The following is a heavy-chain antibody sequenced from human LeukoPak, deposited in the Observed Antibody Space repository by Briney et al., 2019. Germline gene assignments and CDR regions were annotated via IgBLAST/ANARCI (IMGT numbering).Heavy chain of an antibody. D-gene: IGHD2-21*01. V-gene: IGHV3-30*03. J-gene: IGHJ6*02. CDR1: GFTFSSYG. CDR3: ARSLIPLGMDV. Sequence: QPGRSLRLSCAASGFTFSSYGMHWVRQAPGKGLEWVAMISYNGINKSYADSVKGRFTISRDNSKNTLFLQMNSLSPEDTAVYYCARSLIPLGMDVWGQGTTVTVSS. CDR2: ISYNGINK.